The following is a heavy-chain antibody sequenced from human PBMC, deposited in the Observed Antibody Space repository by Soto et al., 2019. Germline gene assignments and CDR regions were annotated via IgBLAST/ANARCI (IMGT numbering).Heavy chain of an antibody. CDR2: IYHSGST. D-gene: IGHD2-21*02. Sequence: QVQLQESGPGLVKPSGTLSLTCAVSGGSISSNNWWSWVRQPPGKGLEWIGEIYHSGSTNYNPSLKIRVTISVDKSKNQFSLKLSSVTAADTAVYYCARSYKVTVFDDWGQGTLVTVSS. J-gene: IGHJ4*02. CDR3: ARSYKVTVFDD. CDR1: GGSISSNNW. V-gene: IGHV4-4*02.